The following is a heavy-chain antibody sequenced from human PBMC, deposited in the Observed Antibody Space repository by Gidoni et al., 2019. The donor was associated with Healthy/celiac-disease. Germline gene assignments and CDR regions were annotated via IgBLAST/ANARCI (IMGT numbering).Heavy chain of an antibody. D-gene: IGHD1-26*01. CDR3: AKKSGSFNFDY. CDR2: IIGSGGST. V-gene: IGHV3-23*01. J-gene: IGHJ4*02. CDR1: GFTFSSYA. Sequence: EAQLLESGGGLVQPGGSLRLTCAASGFTFSSYAMRWFRQAPGKGLVWVSAIIGSGGSTYYADSVKGRFTISRDNSKNTLYLQMNSLRAEDTAVYYCAKKSGSFNFDYWGQGTLVTVS.